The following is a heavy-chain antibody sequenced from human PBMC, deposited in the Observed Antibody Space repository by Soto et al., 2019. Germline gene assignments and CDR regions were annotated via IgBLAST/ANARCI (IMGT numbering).Heavy chain of an antibody. J-gene: IGHJ3*02. Sequence: EVQLVESGGGLVQPGGSLRLSCVVSGFTFSSYSMNWVRQAPGKGLEWVSDISSSSRTIHYADSVKGRFTISRDNAKNSLYLQMNGLRAEDTAVDDCARDNPTRGGGAFDIWGQGTMVTVSS. CDR2: ISSSSRTI. CDR1: GFTFSSYS. V-gene: IGHV3-48*01. D-gene: IGHD3-16*01. CDR3: ARDNPTRGGGAFDI.